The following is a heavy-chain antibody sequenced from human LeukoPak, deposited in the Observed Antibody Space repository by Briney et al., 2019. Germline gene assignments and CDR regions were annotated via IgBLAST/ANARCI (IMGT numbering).Heavy chain of an antibody. D-gene: IGHD6-13*01. J-gene: IGHJ2*01. CDR2: IKQDGSEN. V-gene: IGHV3-7*03. Sequence: GGSLRLSCAASGFTFSAYWMNWVRQTPGKGRDWVANIKQDGSENYYVDSVKGRFTISRDNAKNSLYLQMNSLRVEDTAMYYCVTEGAAAPLGPVWYFDLWGRGTLVTVSS. CDR1: GFTFSAYW. CDR3: VTEGAAAPLGPVWYFDL.